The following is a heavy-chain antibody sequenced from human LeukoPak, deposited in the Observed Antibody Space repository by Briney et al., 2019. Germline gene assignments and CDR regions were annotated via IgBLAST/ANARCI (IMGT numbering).Heavy chain of an antibody. CDR2: ITSSSNSI. J-gene: IGHJ4*02. CDR1: GFTFSSFS. Sequence: PGGSLRLSCAASGFTFSSFSMSWVRQAPGKGLEWISYITSSSNSIYYADSVKGRFTISRDNAKNSLYLQMNNLRAEDTAVYYCAKEIPEFDYWGQGTLVTVSS. CDR3: AKEIPEFDY. V-gene: IGHV3-48*04.